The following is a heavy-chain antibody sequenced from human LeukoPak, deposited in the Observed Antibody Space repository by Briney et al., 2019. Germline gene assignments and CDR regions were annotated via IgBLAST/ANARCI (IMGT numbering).Heavy chain of an antibody. CDR3: GLSIHYYYMDV. CDR1: GGSISSGSYY. D-gene: IGHD3-3*01. J-gene: IGHJ6*03. CDR2: IYTSGST. V-gene: IGHV4-61*02. Sequence: NPSQTLSLTCTVSGGSISSGSYYWSWIRQPAGKGLEWIGRIYTSGSTNYNPSLKSRVTISVDTSKNQFSLKLSSVTAADTAVYYCGLSIHYYYMDVWGKGTTATVSS.